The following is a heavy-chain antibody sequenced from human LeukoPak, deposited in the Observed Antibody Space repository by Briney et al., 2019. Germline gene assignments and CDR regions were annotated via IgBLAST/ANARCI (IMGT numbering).Heavy chain of an antibody. Sequence: ASVKVSCKASGYTFTSYGISWVRQAPGQGLEWMGWISAYNGNTNYAQKLQGRVTMTTDTSTSTAYMELRSLRSDDTAVYYCARESPTYYYDSSGPSEFDYWGQGTLVTVSS. V-gene: IGHV1-18*01. CDR3: ARESPTYYYDSSGPSEFDY. D-gene: IGHD3-22*01. CDR2: ISAYNGNT. J-gene: IGHJ4*02. CDR1: GYTFTSYG.